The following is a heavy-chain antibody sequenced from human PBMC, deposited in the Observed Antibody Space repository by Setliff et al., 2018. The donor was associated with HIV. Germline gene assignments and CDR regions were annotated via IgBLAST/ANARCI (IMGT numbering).Heavy chain of an antibody. V-gene: IGHV4-38-2*01. CDR2: IYHSGST. Sequence: SETLSLTCAVSGYSISSGYYWGWIRQPPGKGLEWIGSIYHSGSTYYNPSLKSRVTISVDTSNNRFSLRLTSVTAADTAIYYCARGRDYTGSWFRPFYLDFWGHGNLVTVSS. CDR1: GYSISSGYY. J-gene: IGHJ4*01. CDR3: ARGRDYTGSWFRPFYLDF. D-gene: IGHD3-3*01.